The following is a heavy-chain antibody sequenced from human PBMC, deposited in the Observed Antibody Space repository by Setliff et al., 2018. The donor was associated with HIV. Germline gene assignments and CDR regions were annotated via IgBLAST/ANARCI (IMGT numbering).Heavy chain of an antibody. V-gene: IGHV4-34*01. Sequence: PSETLSLTCAVYGRSFSGYYWNWIRQSPGKGLGWIGEINHSGGTNCNPSLKSRVTMSIDTSKNQFSLNVSSVTAADTAVYYCARGWGHDGFDFWGQGTTVTVSS. CDR3: ARGWGHDGFDF. CDR1: GRSFSGYY. J-gene: IGHJ3*01. CDR2: INHSGGT. D-gene: IGHD7-27*01.